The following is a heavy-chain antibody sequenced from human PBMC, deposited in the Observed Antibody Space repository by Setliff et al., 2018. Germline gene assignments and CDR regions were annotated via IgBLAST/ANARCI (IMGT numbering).Heavy chain of an antibody. V-gene: IGHV1-18*01. J-gene: IGHJ4*02. CDR1: GYTFTSYG. CDR2: ISVYNGKT. D-gene: IGHD3-3*02. CDR3: ARGPHLRQIDY. Sequence: ALVKVSCKASGYTFTSYGFSWVRQAPGQGLEWMGWISVYNGKTKYAQKSQGRVTMTRNTSISTAYMELSSLRSEDTAVYYCARGPHLRQIDYWGQGTLVTVSS.